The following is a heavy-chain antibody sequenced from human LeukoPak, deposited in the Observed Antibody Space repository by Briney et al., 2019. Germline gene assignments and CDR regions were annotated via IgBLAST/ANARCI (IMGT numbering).Heavy chain of an antibody. J-gene: IGHJ5*02. CDR1: EFTFSNYA. V-gene: IGHV3-21*01. Sequence: GGSLRLSCAASEFTFSNYAMNWVRQAPGKGLEWVSAISGSSVYIYYADSVKGRFTISRDNAKNSLYLQMNSLRDEDTAVYYCARDGTLLDYDFWSGYRADNWFDPWGQGTLVTVSS. D-gene: IGHD3-3*01. CDR3: ARDGTLLDYDFWSGYRADNWFDP. CDR2: ISGSSVYI.